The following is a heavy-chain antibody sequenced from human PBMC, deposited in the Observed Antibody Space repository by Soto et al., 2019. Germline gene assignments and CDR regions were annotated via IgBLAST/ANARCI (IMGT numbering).Heavy chain of an antibody. J-gene: IGHJ5*02. V-gene: IGHV4-59*08. D-gene: IGHD2-21*02. CDR2: IYYSGST. CDR3: ARHDVGYCGGDCYSSCFDP. Sequence: SETLSLTCTVSGGSISSYYWSWIRQPPGKGLEWIGYIYYSGSTNYNPSLKSRVTISVDTSKNQFSLKLSSVTAADTAVYYCARHDVGYCGGDCYSSCFDPWGQGTLVTVSS. CDR1: GGSISSYY.